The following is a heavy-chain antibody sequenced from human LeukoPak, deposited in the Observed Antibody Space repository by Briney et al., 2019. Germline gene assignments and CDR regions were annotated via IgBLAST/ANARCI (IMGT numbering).Heavy chain of an antibody. J-gene: IGHJ4*02. CDR2: ISYDGGHK. Sequence: GRSLRLSCAASGFTFNNFGVHWVRQAPGKGLEWVAVISYDGGHKYYADSVTGRFTISRDNSKNTVYLQMSSLSAEDTALYYCARSDGYCAGGSCSPDYWGQGTLVTVSS. CDR1: GFTFNNFG. CDR3: ARSDGYCAGGSCSPDY. V-gene: IGHV3-30*03. D-gene: IGHD2-8*02.